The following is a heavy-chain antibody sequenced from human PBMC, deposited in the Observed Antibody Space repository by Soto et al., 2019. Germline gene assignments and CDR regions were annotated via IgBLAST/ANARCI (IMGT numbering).Heavy chain of an antibody. Sequence: GGSLRLSCAASGFTFSNAWMNWVRQAPGKGLEWVGRIKSKTDGGTTGYAAPVKGRFTISRDDSKKTLYLQMNSLKTEDTAVYDCTTADGPWWGPDERQNWFDPWGQGTLVTVSS. CDR2: IKSKTDGGTT. J-gene: IGHJ5*02. D-gene: IGHD2-15*01. CDR3: TTADGPWWGPDERQNWFDP. CDR1: GFTFSNAW. V-gene: IGHV3-15*07.